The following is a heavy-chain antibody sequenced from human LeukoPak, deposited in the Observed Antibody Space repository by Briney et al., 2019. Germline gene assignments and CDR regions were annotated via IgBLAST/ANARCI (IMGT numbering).Heavy chain of an antibody. Sequence: GGSLRLSCAASGFTFNSYAMSWARQPPGKGLEWVSAISSAGSANYADSVKGRFTISRDNSKSTLDLQMNSLRAEDTAVYSCAKGYSSVWYYFDSWGQGTLVTVSS. J-gene: IGHJ4*02. D-gene: IGHD6-13*01. V-gene: IGHV3-23*01. CDR2: ISSAGSA. CDR3: AKGYSSVWYYFDS. CDR1: GFTFNSYA.